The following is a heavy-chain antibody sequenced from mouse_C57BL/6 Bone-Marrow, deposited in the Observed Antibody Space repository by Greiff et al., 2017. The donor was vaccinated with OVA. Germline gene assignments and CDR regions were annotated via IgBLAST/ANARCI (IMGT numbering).Heavy chain of an antibody. D-gene: IGHD2-4*01. Sequence: VQLKESGPGLVKPSQSLSLTCSVTGYSITSGYYWNWIRQFPGNKLEWMGYISYDGSNNYNPSLKNRISITRDTSKNQFFLKLNSVTTEDTATYYCARGGYDYDRYFDVWGTGTTVTVSS. CDR3: ARGGYDYDRYFDV. V-gene: IGHV3-6*01. J-gene: IGHJ1*03. CDR1: GYSITSGYY. CDR2: ISYDGSN.